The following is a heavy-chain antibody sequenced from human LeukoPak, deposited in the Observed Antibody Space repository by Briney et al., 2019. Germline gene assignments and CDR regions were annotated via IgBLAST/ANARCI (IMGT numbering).Heavy chain of an antibody. V-gene: IGHV4-31*03. J-gene: IGHJ5*02. CDR1: GGSISSGGSY. CDR3: ARGPKCSSSSCYIAPGHWFDP. Sequence: SQTLSLTCTVSGGSISSGGSYWSWIRQHPGKGLEWIGYIYYSGTTNYNPSLKSRVAMSVDTSKNQFSLKLSSVTATDTAVYYCARGPKCSSSSCYIAPGHWFDPWGQGTLVTVSS. CDR2: IYYSGTT. D-gene: IGHD2-2*02.